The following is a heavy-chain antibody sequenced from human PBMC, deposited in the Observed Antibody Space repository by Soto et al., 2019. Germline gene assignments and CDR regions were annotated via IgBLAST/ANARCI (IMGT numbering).Heavy chain of an antibody. CDR1: GFTFSSYW. Sequence: GGSLRLSCAASGFTFSSYWMTWVRQAPGKGPEWVANIKQDGSEKYYVDSVEGRFTISRDNAKNSLYLQMNSLRAEDTAVYYCARDWAPFDFWGQGTQVTVSS. D-gene: IGHD3-16*01. CDR2: IKQDGSEK. V-gene: IGHV3-7*01. CDR3: ARDWAPFDF. J-gene: IGHJ4*02.